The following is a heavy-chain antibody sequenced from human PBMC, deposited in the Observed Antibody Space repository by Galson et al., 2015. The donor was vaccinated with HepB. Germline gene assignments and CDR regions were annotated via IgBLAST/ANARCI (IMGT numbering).Heavy chain of an antibody. D-gene: IGHD4-17*01. V-gene: IGHV3-23*01. J-gene: IGHJ3*02. CDR2: ISGSGGST. CDR1: GFTFSSYA. Sequence: SLRLSCAASGFTFSSYAMSWVRQAPGKGLEWVSAISGSGGSTYYADSVKGRFTISRDNSKNTLYLQMNSLRAEDTAVYYCATDPFLLRYGDYTLDAFDIWGQGTMVTVSS. CDR3: ATDPFLLRYGDYTLDAFDI.